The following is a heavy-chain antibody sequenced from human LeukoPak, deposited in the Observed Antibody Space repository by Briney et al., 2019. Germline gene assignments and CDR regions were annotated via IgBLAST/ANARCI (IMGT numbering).Heavy chain of an antibody. CDR3: ARLTGTTGSDY. Sequence: GGSLRLSCAASGFTFSSYWMSWVRQAPGKGLEWVANIKQDGSDKYYVDSVKGRFTISRDNAKNSLYLQLNSLRADDTAVYYCARLTGTTGSDYWGQGTLVTVSS. CDR2: IKQDGSDK. V-gene: IGHV3-7*01. J-gene: IGHJ4*02. D-gene: IGHD1-1*01. CDR1: GFTFSSYW.